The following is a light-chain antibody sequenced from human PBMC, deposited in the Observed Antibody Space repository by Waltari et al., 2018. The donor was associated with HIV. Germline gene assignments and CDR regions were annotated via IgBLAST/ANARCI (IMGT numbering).Light chain of an antibody. J-gene: IGLJ3*02. CDR1: SSDVGGYNY. Sequence: QSALTQPPSASGSPGPSVTISCTGTSSDVGGYNYVSWYQHHPGKAPKLMIYEASKRPSGVPDRFSGSKSGSTASLTGSGLQAEDEADYYCSSYAGSNNRWVFGGGTKLTAL. CDR3: SSYAGSNNRWV. V-gene: IGLV2-8*01. CDR2: EAS.